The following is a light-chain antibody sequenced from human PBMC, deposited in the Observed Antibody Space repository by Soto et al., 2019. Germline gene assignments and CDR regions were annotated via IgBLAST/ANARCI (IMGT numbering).Light chain of an antibody. CDR3: QSFDVSLSCGDWV. CDR2: DNS. V-gene: IGLV1-40*01. CDR1: SSNIGAGYD. Sequence: QSVLTQPPSVSGSPGQRVTISCTGSSSNIGAGYDVHWYQQLPGTVPKLLIYDNSNRPSGVPDRFSGSKSGTSASLAITGLQAEDEADYYCQSFDVSLSCGDWVFGGGTKLTVL. J-gene: IGLJ3*02.